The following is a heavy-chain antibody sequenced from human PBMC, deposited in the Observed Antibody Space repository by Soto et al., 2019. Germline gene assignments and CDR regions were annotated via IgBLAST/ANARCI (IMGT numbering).Heavy chain of an antibody. V-gene: IGHV3-48*01. CDR1: GFTFSSYS. CDR3: ARENIVVVPAANPVL. CDR2: ISSSSTI. Sequence: PGGSLRLSCAASGFTFSSYSMNWVRQAPGKGLEWVSYISSSSTIYYADSVKGRFTISRDNAKNSLYLQMNSLRAEDTAVYYCARENIVVVPAANPVLWGQGTMVT. D-gene: IGHD2-2*01. J-gene: IGHJ3*01.